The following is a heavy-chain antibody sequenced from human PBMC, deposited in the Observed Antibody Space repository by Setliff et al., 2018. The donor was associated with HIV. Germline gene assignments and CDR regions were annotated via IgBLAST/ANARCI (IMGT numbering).Heavy chain of an antibody. Sequence: KAGGSLRLSCEGFRFTSSSYWMGWVRQAPGKGLEWVSSISSSSSYIYYAHSVKGRFTISRDNAKNSLYLQMNSLRVDDTAVYYCAALSLRTNSVYGIISTRFDPWGQGTLVTVSS. D-gene: IGHD2-8*01. CDR3: AALSLRTNSVYGIISTRFDP. V-gene: IGHV3-21*04. CDR2: ISSSSSYI. CDR1: RFTSSSYW. J-gene: IGHJ5*02.